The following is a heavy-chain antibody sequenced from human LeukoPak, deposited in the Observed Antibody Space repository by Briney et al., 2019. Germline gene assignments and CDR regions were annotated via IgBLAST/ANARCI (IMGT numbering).Heavy chain of an antibody. J-gene: IGHJ4*02. Sequence: GGSLRLSCAASGFTVSSNYMSWVRQAPGKGLERVSVIYSGGSTYYADSVKGRFTISRDNSKNTLYLQMNSLRAEDTAVYYCARGGYSTGWNVDYWGQGTLVTVSS. V-gene: IGHV3-66*01. D-gene: IGHD6-19*01. CDR2: IYSGGST. CDR1: GFTVSSNY. CDR3: ARGGYSTGWNVDY.